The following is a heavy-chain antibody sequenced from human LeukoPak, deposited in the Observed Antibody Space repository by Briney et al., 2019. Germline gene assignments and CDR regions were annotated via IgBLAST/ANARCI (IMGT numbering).Heavy chain of an antibody. CDR3: ARGLLLSHLDY. Sequence: PSETLSLTCTVSGGSVSSGSYYWSWIRQPPGKGLEWIGYIYYSGSTNYNPSLKSRVTISVDTSKNQFSLKLSSVTAADTAVYYCARGLLLSHLDYWGQGTLVTVSS. D-gene: IGHD2-15*01. V-gene: IGHV4-61*01. CDR1: GGSVSSGSYY. J-gene: IGHJ4*02. CDR2: IYYSGST.